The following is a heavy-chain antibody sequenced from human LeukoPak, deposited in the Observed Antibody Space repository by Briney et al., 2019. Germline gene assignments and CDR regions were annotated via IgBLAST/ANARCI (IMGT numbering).Heavy chain of an antibody. J-gene: IGHJ4*02. D-gene: IGHD3-10*01. CDR2: IWYDVSNK. CDR1: GFTFSSYG. Sequence: GRSLRLSCAASGFTFSSYGMHWVRQAPGKGLEWVAVIWYDVSNKYYADSVKGRFTISRDNSKNTLYLQMNSLRAEDTAVYYCARDNERFGELSLDYWGQGTLVTVSS. CDR3: ARDNERFGELSLDY. V-gene: IGHV3-33*01.